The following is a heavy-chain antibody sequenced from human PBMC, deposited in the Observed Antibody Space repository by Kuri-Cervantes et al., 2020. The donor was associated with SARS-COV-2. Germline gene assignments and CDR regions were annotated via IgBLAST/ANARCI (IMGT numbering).Heavy chain of an antibody. J-gene: IGHJ4*02. CDR2: ITRSSVYI. CDR1: GFTFSAYT. V-gene: IGHV3-21*04. CDR3: TTLIDY. Sequence: ETLSLTCVASGFTFSAYTLNWVRQAPGKGLEWVSSITRSSVYISYADSLKGRFTISRDDSKNMAYLQMNSLKTEDTAVYYCTTLIDYWGQGALVTVSS.